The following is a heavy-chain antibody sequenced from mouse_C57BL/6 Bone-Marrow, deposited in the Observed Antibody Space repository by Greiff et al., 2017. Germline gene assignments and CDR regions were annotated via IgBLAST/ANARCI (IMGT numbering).Heavy chain of an antibody. Sequence: VKLQESGAELVRPGASVTLSCKASGYTFTDYEMHWVKQTPVHGLEWIGAIDPETGGTAYNQKFKGKAILTADKSSSTAYMELRSLTSEDSAVYYCTRGYYGNYAFAYWGQGTLVTVSA. CDR3: TRGYYGNYAFAY. D-gene: IGHD2-1*01. J-gene: IGHJ3*01. V-gene: IGHV1-15*01. CDR1: GYTFTDYE. CDR2: IDPETGGT.